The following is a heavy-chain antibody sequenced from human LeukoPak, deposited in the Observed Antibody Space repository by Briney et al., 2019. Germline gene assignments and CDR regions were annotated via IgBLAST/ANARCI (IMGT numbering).Heavy chain of an antibody. J-gene: IGHJ5*02. CDR2: ISDSGGNT. D-gene: IGHD2-15*01. V-gene: IGHV3-23*01. CDR3: AKDGFRGDCIGGSCYPFDP. Sequence: AGGSLRLSCAASGFTFSSYAMSWVRQAPGKGLEWVSTISDSGGNTYYADSVKGRFTISRDNSKNTLYLQMNSLRAEDTALYYSAKDGFRGDCIGGSCYPFDPWGQGTLVTVSS. CDR1: GFTFSSYA.